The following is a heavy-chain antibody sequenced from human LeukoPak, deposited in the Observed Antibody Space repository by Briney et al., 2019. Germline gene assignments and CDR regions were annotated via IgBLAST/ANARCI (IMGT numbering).Heavy chain of an antibody. V-gene: IGHV1-24*01. Sequence: ASVKVSCKVSGYTLTELSMHWVRQAPGKGLEWMGGFDPEDGETIYAQKFQGRVTMTEDTSTDTAYMELSSLRSEDTAVYYCATKYDSSGLITPPLLDYWGQGTLVTVSS. J-gene: IGHJ4*02. CDR3: ATKYDSSGLITPPLLDY. CDR2: FDPEDGET. D-gene: IGHD3-22*01. CDR1: GYTLTELS.